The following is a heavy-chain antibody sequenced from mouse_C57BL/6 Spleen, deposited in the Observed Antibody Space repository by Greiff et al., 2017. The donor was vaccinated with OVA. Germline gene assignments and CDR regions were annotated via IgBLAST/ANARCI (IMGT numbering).Heavy chain of an antibody. V-gene: IGHV1-9*01. CDR1: GYTFTGSW. Sequence: VQLQQSGAELMKPGASVKLSCKATGYTFTGSWIERVKQRPGHGLEWIGEILPGSGSTNYNEKFKGKATFTADTSSNTAYMQLSSLTTEDSAIYYCAGPSTTVPYYFDYWGQGTTLTVSS. D-gene: IGHD1-1*01. J-gene: IGHJ2*01. CDR3: AGPSTTVPYYFDY. CDR2: ILPGSGST.